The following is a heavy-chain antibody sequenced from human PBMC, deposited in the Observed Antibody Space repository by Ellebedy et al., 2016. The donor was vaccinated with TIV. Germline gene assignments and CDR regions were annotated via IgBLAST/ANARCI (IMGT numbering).Heavy chain of an antibody. CDR3: AREPEGVGDY. Sequence: GESLKISCAASGFTVSSNYMSWVRQAPGKGLEWVSVIYSGGSTYYADSVKGRFTISRDNSKNTLYLQMNSRRAEDTAVYYCAREPEGVGDYWGQGTLVTVSS. CDR2: IYSGGST. D-gene: IGHD1-26*01. CDR1: GFTVSSNY. V-gene: IGHV3-66*01. J-gene: IGHJ4*02.